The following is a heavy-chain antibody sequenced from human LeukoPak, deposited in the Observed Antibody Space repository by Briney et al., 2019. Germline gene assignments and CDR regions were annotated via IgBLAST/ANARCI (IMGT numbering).Heavy chain of an antibody. J-gene: IGHJ4*02. CDR3: ASRYDSSGYYYVDY. CDR2: INPNSGGT. D-gene: IGHD3-22*01. Sequence: ASVKVSCKASGYTFTGYYMHWVRQAPGQGLEWMGWINPNSGGTNYAQKFQGRVTMTRDTSISTAYMELSRLRSDDTAVYYCASRYDSSGYYYVDYWGQGTLVTVSS. V-gene: IGHV1-2*02. CDR1: GYTFTGYY.